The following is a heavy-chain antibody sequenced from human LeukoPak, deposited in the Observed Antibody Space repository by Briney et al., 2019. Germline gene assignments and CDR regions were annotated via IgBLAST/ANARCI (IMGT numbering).Heavy chain of an antibody. CDR3: ARHGSSWYLNWYFDL. Sequence: XYYWSWIRQPAGKGLEWIGRIYTSGSTNYNPSLKSRVTMSVDTSKNQFSLKLSSVTAADTAVYYCARHGSSWYLNWYFDLWGRGTLVTVSS. V-gene: IGHV4-4*07. CDR1: XYY. CDR2: IYTSGST. D-gene: IGHD6-13*01. J-gene: IGHJ2*01.